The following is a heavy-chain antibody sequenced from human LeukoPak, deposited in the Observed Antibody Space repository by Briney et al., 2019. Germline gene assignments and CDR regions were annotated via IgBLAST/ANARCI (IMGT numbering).Heavy chain of an antibody. D-gene: IGHD2-2*02. J-gene: IGHJ4*02. V-gene: IGHV3-23*01. CDR2: ISGSGGST. CDR1: GFTFSSYA. CDR3: AKVASEYQLLYVRFDY. Sequence: SGGSLRLSCAASGFTFSSYAMSWVRQAPGKGLEWVSAISGSGGSTYYADSVKGRFTISRDNSKNTLYLQMNSLRAEDTAVYYCAKVASEYQLLYVRFDYWGQGTLVTVSS.